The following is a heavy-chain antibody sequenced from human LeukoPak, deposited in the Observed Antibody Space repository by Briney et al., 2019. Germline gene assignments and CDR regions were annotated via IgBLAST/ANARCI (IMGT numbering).Heavy chain of an antibody. D-gene: IGHD1-1*01. V-gene: IGHV3-53*01. J-gene: IGHJ4*02. Sequence: GGSLRLXCAASGFSVSSIYMNWVRQAPGKGLEWASVIYSDGTTYYADSVKGGFTISRDDSKNTLYLHMNSLRAEDTAVYYCARAPNWRFDHWGQGTLVTVSS. CDR2: IYSDGTT. CDR1: GFSVSSIY. CDR3: ARAPNWRFDH.